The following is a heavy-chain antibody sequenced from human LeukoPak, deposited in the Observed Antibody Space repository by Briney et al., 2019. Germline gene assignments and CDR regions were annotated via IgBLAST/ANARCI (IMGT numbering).Heavy chain of an antibody. CDR3: AREIDDYGGNSGAFDI. J-gene: IGHJ3*02. Sequence: ASMKVSCKASGGTFSSYAISWVRQAPGQGLEWMGGIIPIFGTANYAQKFQGRVTITADESTSTAYMELSSLRSEDTAVYYCAREIDDYGGNSGAFDIWGQGTMVTVSS. D-gene: IGHD4-23*01. CDR2: IIPIFGTA. CDR1: GGTFSSYA. V-gene: IGHV1-69*13.